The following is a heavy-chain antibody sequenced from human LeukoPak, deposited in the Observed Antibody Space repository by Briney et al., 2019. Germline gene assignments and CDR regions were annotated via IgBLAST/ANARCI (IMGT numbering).Heavy chain of an antibody. CDR2: IKQDGSEK. D-gene: IGHD3-16*01. V-gene: IGHV3-7*03. J-gene: IGHJ4*02. CDR3: ARVGGGYFDY. Sequence: GGSLRLSCVASGFIFSSYWMSWVRQAPGKGLEWVANIKQDGSEKYYVDSVKGRFTISRDNAKNSLYLQMNSLRAEDTALYYCARVGGGYFDYWGQGTLVTVSS. CDR1: GFIFSSYW.